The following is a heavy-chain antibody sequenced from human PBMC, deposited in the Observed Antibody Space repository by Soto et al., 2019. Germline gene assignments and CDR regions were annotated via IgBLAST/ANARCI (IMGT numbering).Heavy chain of an antibody. Sequence: QVQLQQWGAGLLKPSETLSLTCAVYVGSFSGYYWSGIRKPPGRGLEGIGEINQGGGTNYTPSLKIRVTISVDTSKNQFSLKLSSVTAADTAVYYCARGRTHPQINYDYIWGTYRGPYDFDYWGQGTLVTVSS. V-gene: IGHV4-34*01. CDR1: VGSFSGYY. CDR2: INQGGGT. J-gene: IGHJ4*02. CDR3: ARGRTHPQINYDYIWGTYRGPYDFDY. D-gene: IGHD3-16*02.